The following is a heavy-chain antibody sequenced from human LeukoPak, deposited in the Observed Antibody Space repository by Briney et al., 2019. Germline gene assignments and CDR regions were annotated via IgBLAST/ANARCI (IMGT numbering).Heavy chain of an antibody. CDR3: ARDTGGSGSYYYYYYGMDV. V-gene: IGHV3-33*01. CDR2: MWYDGSNK. D-gene: IGHD3-10*01. CDR1: GFTFSSYG. Sequence: PGRSLRLSCAASGFTFSSYGMHWVRQAPGKGLEWVAVMWYDGSNKYYADSVEGRFTISRDNSKNTLYLQMNSLRAEDTAVYYCARDTGGSGSYYYYYYGMDVWGQGTTVTVSS. J-gene: IGHJ6*02.